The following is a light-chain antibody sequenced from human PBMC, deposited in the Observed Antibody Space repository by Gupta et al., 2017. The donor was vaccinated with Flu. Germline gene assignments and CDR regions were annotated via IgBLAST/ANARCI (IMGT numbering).Light chain of an antibody. Sequence: SALTPPAPLSRSPGPSITMSCTGTNSDVGGYNYGSWYQQHPGKAPKLMIYEVSKRPSGVSNRFSGSKSGNTASLTISGLQAEDEADYYCSSYTSSSTVVFGGGTKLTVL. CDR3: SSYTSSSTVV. CDR1: NSDVGGYNY. V-gene: IGLV2-14*01. CDR2: EVS. J-gene: IGLJ2*01.